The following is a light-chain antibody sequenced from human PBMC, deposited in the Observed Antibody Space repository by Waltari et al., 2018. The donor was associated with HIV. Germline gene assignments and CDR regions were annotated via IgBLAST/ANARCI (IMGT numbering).Light chain of an antibody. Sequence: QSALTQPASVSGSPGQSITISCTGTSSDVGGYNYFSWYQQHPGKAPKLMIYDVSNRPSGVSYRFSGSKSGNTASLTISGLQAEDEADYYCSSYTTSSTWVFGGGTKLTVL. J-gene: IGLJ3*02. V-gene: IGLV2-14*01. CDR3: SSYTTSSTWV. CDR1: SSDVGGYNY. CDR2: DVS.